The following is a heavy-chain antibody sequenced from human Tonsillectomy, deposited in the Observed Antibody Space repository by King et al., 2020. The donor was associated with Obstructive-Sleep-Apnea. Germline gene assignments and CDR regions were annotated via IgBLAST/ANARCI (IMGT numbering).Heavy chain of an antibody. CDR3: ARVDRVGATYFLDY. V-gene: IGHV3-30*04. Sequence: VQLVESGGGVVQPGRSLRLSCAASGFTFSPYSIHWVLQAPVQGREWVAVMVYDVKKQYYADSVKGRFTIPRDNSKNTLFLQMNSLRSEDTAVYYCARVDRVGATYFLDYWGQGTLVTVSS. CDR1: GFTFSPYS. J-gene: IGHJ4*02. D-gene: IGHD1-26*01. CDR2: MVYDVKKQ.